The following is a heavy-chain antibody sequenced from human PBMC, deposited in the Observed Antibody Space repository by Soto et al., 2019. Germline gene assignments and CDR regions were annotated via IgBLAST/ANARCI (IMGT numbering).Heavy chain of an antibody. CDR3: AREGAHYTPLDH. D-gene: IGHD2-15*01. J-gene: IGHJ4*02. CDR2: INVGNGNT. Sequence: VKVSCKASGYTFTDYAIHWVRQAPGQGLEWMGWINVGNGNTGYSRKFQGRVTNARDMSASTAYIEVTSLTSEDTAIYYCAREGAHYTPLDHWGQGTLVTVSS. CDR1: GYTFTDYA. V-gene: IGHV1-3*01.